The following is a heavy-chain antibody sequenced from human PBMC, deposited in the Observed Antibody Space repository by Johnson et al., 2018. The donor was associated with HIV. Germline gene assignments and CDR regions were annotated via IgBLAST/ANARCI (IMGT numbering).Heavy chain of an antibody. V-gene: IGHV3-30*04. J-gene: IGHJ3*02. CDR2: ISYDGSNK. Sequence: QVQLVESGGGVVQPGRSLRLSCAASGFTFSNYAVHWVRQAPGKGLEWVAVISYDGSNKYYADSVKGRFTISRDNSKNTLYLQMNSLRAEDTAVYYCAREERDGINSAFDIWGQGTMVAVSS. D-gene: IGHD5-24*01. CDR1: GFTFSNYA. CDR3: AREERDGINSAFDI.